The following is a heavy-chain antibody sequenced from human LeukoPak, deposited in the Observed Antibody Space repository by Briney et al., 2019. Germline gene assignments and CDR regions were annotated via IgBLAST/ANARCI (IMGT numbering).Heavy chain of an antibody. CDR3: ARDRITFVSGAYAAGGQ. Sequence: GASVKVSCKASSHNFNNYGFSWVRQAPGQGLEWMGWISAYNGNTRYAKKLQGRVTMTTDTSTTTVHMELRSLRSDDTAVYYCARDRITFVSGAYAAGGQWGQGTLVAVSS. CDR2: ISAYNGNT. D-gene: IGHD3-16*01. CDR1: SHNFNNYG. J-gene: IGHJ4*02. V-gene: IGHV1-18*01.